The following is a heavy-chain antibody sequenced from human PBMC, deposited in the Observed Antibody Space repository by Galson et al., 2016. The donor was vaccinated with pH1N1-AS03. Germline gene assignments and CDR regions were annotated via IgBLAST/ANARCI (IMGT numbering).Heavy chain of an antibody. J-gene: IGHJ5*02. CDR3: ARVQGGCSRTSCYQDP. CDR1: GGTFSTYS. D-gene: IGHD2-2*01. CDR2: IIPVFGIT. Sequence: SVKVSCKASGGTFSTYSISWVRQAPGQGLEWMGAIIPVFGITNYAQKFQGKVTISADASANTAFVEVSSLKVEDTAIYYCARVQGGCSRTSCYQDPWGQGTLVTVSS. V-gene: IGHV1-69*13.